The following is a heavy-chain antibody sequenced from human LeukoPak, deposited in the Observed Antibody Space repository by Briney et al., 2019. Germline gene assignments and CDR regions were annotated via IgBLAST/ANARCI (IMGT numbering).Heavy chain of an antibody. CDR2: ISSSGSTI. J-gene: IGHJ4*02. CDR1: GFTFSDYY. D-gene: IGHD3-22*01. CDR3: ARDKYYYDSSGLWGY. Sequence: GGSLRLSCAASGFTFSDYYMSWIRQAPGKGLEWVSYISSSGSTIYYTDSVKGRFTISRDNAKNSLYLQMNSLRAEDTAVYYCARDKYYYDSSGLWGYWGQGTLVTVSS. V-gene: IGHV3-11*04.